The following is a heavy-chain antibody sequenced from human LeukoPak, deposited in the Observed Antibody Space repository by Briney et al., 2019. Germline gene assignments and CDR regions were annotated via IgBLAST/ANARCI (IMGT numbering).Heavy chain of an antibody. J-gene: IGHJ4*02. CDR2: INPNSGGT. Sequence: ASVKVSCKASGYTFTGYYMHWVRQAPGQGLKWMGWINPNSGGTNYAQKSQGRVTMTRDTSISTAYMELSRLRSDDTAVYYCARDTAFIGYCSSTSCYPPYYFDYWGQGTLVTVSS. V-gene: IGHV1-2*02. D-gene: IGHD2-2*01. CDR1: GYTFTGYY. CDR3: ARDTAFIGYCSSTSCYPPYYFDY.